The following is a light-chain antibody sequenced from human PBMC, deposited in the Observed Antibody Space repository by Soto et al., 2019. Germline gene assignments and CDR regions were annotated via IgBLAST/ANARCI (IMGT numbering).Light chain of an antibody. CDR3: QQYYYIPRT. V-gene: IGKV3-20*01. CDR2: GTS. Sequence: EIVLTQSPGTLSLSPGERATLSCRASHSVDSNYFAWYQQKPGQAPRLLIYGTSYRATDIPDRFSGSGSGTDFTLTISRLEPEDSAVYYCQQYYYIPRTFGRGTKVEI. CDR1: HSVDSNY. J-gene: IGKJ1*01.